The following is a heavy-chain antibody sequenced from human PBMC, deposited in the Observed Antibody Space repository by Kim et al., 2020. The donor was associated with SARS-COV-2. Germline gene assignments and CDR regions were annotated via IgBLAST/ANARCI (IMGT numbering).Heavy chain of an antibody. D-gene: IGHD6-6*01. CDR2: INHSGST. J-gene: IGHJ6*02. Sequence: SETLSLTCAVYGGSFSGYYWSWIRQPPGKGLEWIGEINHSGSTNYNPSLKSRVTISVDTSKNQFSLKLSSVTAADTAVYYCASGNIKSIAARWGAYYYYYGMDVWGQGTTVTVSS. V-gene: IGHV4-34*01. CDR3: ASGNIKSIAARWGAYYYYYGMDV. CDR1: GGSFSGYY.